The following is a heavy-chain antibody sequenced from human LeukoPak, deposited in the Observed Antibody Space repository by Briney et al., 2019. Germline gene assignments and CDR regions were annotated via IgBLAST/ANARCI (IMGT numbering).Heavy chain of an antibody. J-gene: IGHJ4*02. Sequence: GGSLRLSCAASGFTFGNSWMNWVHQAPGKRLVWVSRINTDGSDTTYADSVKGRFTISRDNAKNTLYLQMNSLRAEDSAVYYCANSYSPPHYWGQGTLVTVSS. CDR3: ANSYSPPHY. V-gene: IGHV3-74*01. CDR1: GFTFGNSW. D-gene: IGHD3-10*01. CDR2: INTDGSDT.